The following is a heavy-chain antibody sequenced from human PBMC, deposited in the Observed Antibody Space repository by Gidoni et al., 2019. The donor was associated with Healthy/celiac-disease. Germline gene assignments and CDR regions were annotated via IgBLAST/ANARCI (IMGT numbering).Heavy chain of an antibody. CDR2: IRSKAYGGTT. CDR3: TRDYDSSGYYLDY. J-gene: IGHJ4*02. V-gene: IGHV3-49*05. Sequence: EVQLVESGGGLVKPGRSLRLSCTASGFTFGDYAMRWFRQAPGKGLEWVGFIRSKAYGGTTEYAASVKGRFTISRDDSKSIAYLQMNSLKTEDTAVYYCTRDYDSSGYYLDYWGQGTLVTVSS. CDR1: GFTFGDYA. D-gene: IGHD3-22*01.